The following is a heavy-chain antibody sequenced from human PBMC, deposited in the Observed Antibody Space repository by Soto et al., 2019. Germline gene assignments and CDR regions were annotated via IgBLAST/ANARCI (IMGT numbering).Heavy chain of an antibody. J-gene: IGHJ6*02. D-gene: IGHD6-19*01. CDR2: ISGSGGNT. CDR1: GFTFSSYA. V-gene: IGHV3-23*01. CDR3: AKGRAPSGWYPPYYYGMDV. Sequence: EVQLLESGGGLVQPGGSLRLSCAASGFTFSSYAMSWVRQAPGKGLECVSTISGSGGNTYYADSVRGRFTISRDNSKNTLYLHINSLRAEDTAVYYCAKGRAPSGWYPPYYYGMDVWGQGTTVTVS.